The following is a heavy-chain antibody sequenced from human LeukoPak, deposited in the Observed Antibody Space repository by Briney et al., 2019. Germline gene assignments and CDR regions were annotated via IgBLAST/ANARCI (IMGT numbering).Heavy chain of an antibody. CDR2: IKQDGSEK. CDR1: GFTFSSYW. V-gene: IGHV3-7*01. Sequence: GGSLRLSCTASGFTFSSYWMGWVRQAPGKGLEWVANIKQDGSEKYYVDSVKGRFTISRDNAKNSLYLEMNSLRAEDTALYYCAREEIIYDILTGPTTKHTYFFDYWGQGTLVTVSP. D-gene: IGHD3-9*01. J-gene: IGHJ4*02. CDR3: AREEIIYDILTGPTTKHTYFFDY.